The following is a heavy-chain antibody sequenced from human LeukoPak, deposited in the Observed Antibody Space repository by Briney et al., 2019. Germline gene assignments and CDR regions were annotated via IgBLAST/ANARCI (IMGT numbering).Heavy chain of an antibody. V-gene: IGHV1-46*01. J-gene: IGHJ4*02. CDR2: INPSGGST. CDR3: AREGAGGHFDY. CDR1: GYTFTSYY. D-gene: IGHD3-10*01. Sequence: ASVKVSCTASGYTFTSYYMHWVRQAPGQGLEWMGIINPSGGSTSYAQKFQGRVTMTRDMSTSTVYMELSSLRSEDTAVYYCAREGAGGHFDYWGQGTLVTVSS.